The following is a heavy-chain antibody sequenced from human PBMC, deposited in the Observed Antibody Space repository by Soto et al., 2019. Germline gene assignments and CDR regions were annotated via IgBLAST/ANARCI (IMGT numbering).Heavy chain of an antibody. Sequence: QIQLVQSGGEVKKPGASVKVSCKSSGYKFISHSITWVRQAPGQGLEWMGRISAYNGNTNYAQKLQGRVTMTTYTSTNTAYMELRRLRSDDTAVYYCARGAFCGGAPGCRDMDVWGQGTTVTVSS. CDR1: GYKFISHS. D-gene: IGHD2-21*01. J-gene: IGHJ6*02. V-gene: IGHV1-18*01. CDR3: ARGAFCGGAPGCRDMDV. CDR2: ISAYNGNT.